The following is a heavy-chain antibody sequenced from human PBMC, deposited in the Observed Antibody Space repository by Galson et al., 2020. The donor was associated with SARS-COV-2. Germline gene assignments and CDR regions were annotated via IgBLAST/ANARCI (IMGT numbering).Heavy chain of an antibody. V-gene: IGHV3-33*01. Sequence: GGSLRLSCVASGFTFTSYGMQWVRQAPGKGLEWVALISYDAGKTYYADSVKGRFTISRDDSKNTLYLQMSSLRAEDTAVYYCVRDLEHESPPGDYWGQGTLVSVSS. CDR1: GFTFTSYG. J-gene: IGHJ4*02. CDR2: ISYDAGKT. CDR3: VRDLEHESPPGDY. D-gene: IGHD2-21*01.